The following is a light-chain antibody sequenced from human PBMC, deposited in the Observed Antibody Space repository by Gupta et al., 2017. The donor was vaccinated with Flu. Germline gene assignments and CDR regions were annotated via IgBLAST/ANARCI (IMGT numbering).Light chain of an antibody. CDR3: HQYDSTPRT. V-gene: IGKV4-1*01. CDR1: QSVLYSSNNKNY. Sequence: DIVMTQSPDSLAVSLGERATINCKSSQSVLYSSNNKNYLAWYQQKPGQPLKLLIYWASTRESGVPDRFSGRGSGTDFTLTIICLQAEDVAVYYCHQYDSTPRTFGQGTKVEIK. CDR2: WAS. J-gene: IGKJ1*01.